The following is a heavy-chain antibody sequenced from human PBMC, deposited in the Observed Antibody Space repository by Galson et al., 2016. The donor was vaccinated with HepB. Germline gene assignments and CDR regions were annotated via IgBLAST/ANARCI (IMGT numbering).Heavy chain of an antibody. V-gene: IGHV1-18*04. CDR3: ARETGYYDSSGYFGYRLVGPCLDV. CDR2: ISAYNGHT. D-gene: IGHD3-22*01. J-gene: IGHJ6*02. CDR1: GYIFTRYG. Sequence: SVKVSCKASGYIFTRYGISWVRRAPGQGLEWMGWISAYNGHTNYAQRLQGRVTMTTDTSTSTAYMELRSLRSDDTAVYYCARETGYYDSSGYFGYRLVGPCLDVWGQGTTVTVSS.